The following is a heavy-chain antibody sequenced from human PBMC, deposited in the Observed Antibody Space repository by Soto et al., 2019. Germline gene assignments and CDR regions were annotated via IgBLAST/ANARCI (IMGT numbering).Heavy chain of an antibody. V-gene: IGHV4-59*01. D-gene: IGHD1-1*01. J-gene: IGHJ4*02. Sequence: QVQLQESGPGLVKPSETLSLTCTVSGASISSYYWSWIRQPPGKGLEWIGYVYYSGSTNYNPSLKSRVTISVDTSKNQFSLKLSSVTAADTAMYYCARDTTPSLWGQGTLGTVSS. CDR1: GASISSYY. CDR3: ARDTTPSL. CDR2: VYYSGST.